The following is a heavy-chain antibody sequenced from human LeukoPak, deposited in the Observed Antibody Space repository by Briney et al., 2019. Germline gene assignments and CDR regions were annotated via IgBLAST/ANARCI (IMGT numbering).Heavy chain of an antibody. CDR3: ARGKTYHGNTGEAFAL. CDR2: IHYRGST. J-gene: IGHJ3*01. V-gene: IGHV4-59*01. D-gene: IGHD2-8*02. Sequence: SETLSLTCSVSGGSISGYYWSWIRQPPGKGLEWIGYIHYRGSTNYNPSLKSRITISVDQSKNQFSLKLSSVTTADTAVYFCARGKTYHGNTGEAFALWGQGTVVVVSS. CDR1: GGSISGYY.